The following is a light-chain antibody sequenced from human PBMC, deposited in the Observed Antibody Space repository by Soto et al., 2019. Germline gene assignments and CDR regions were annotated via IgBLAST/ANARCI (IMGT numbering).Light chain of an antibody. V-gene: IGLV2-8*01. J-gene: IGLJ3*02. CDR3: CSYTGNTTPV. CDR1: SSDVGGYNY. CDR2: EVS. Sequence: QSALTQPPSASGSPGQSVTISCTGTSSDVGGYNYVSWYQQHPGKAPKLMIYEVSKRPSGVPDRFSGSKSGNTASLTVSGLQAEDEADYHCCSYTGNTTPVFGGGTKLTVL.